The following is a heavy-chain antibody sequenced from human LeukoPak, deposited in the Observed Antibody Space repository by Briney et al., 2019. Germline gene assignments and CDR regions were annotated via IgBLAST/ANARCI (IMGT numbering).Heavy chain of an antibody. D-gene: IGHD5-12*01. CDR1: GFSFSNYG. CDR2: ISYDGSNK. J-gene: IGHJ4*02. Sequence: PGGSLRLSCAASGFSFSNYGMHWVRQAPGKGLEWVAVISYDGSNKYYADSVKGRFTISRDNAKNSLYLQMNSLRAEDTAVYYCARDGDSGYDKGSFDYWGQGTLVTVSS. CDR3: ARDGDSGYDKGSFDY. V-gene: IGHV3-30*03.